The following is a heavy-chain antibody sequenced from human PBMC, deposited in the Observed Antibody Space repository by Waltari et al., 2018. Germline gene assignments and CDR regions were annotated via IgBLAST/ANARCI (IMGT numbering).Heavy chain of an antibody. V-gene: IGHV3-53*01. D-gene: IGHD3-16*01. CDR2: IFSNDNT. Sequence: EAQLVESGGGLMQPGESLRLSCAVSGFSVSSPYLGWVRQAPGKGLEWLAMIFSNDNTNYGDSVTGRFTIYRDSSKNTVYLQMNNLRVDDTALYYCAGGKGISDWGQGTPVTVSS. CDR3: AGGKGISD. CDR1: GFSVSSPY. J-gene: IGHJ4*02.